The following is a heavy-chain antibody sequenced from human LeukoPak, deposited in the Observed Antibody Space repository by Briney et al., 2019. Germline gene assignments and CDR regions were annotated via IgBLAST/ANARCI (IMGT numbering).Heavy chain of an antibody. CDR1: GYSISSGYY. Sequence: SETLSLTCTVSGYSISSGYYWGWIRQPPGKGLEWIGSIYHSGSTYYNPSLKSRVTISVDTSKNQFSLKLSSVTAADTAVYYCARDRYYYDSSGYSPFDPWGQGTLVTVSS. J-gene: IGHJ5*02. D-gene: IGHD3-22*01. V-gene: IGHV4-38-2*02. CDR3: ARDRYYYDSSGYSPFDP. CDR2: IYHSGST.